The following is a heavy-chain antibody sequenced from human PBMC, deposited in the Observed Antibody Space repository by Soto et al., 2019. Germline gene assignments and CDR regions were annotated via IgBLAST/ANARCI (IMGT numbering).Heavy chain of an antibody. CDR2: IYYSGST. CDR3: ARQSTSCYSVCYGMDV. Sequence: SETLSLTCTVSGGSISSSSYYWGWIRQPPGKGLEWIGSIYYSGSTYYNPSLKSRVTISVDTSKNQFSLKLSSVTAADTAVYYCARQSTSCYSVCYGMDVWGQGPRSPSP. D-gene: IGHD2-2*01. CDR1: GGSISSSSYY. J-gene: IGHJ6*02. V-gene: IGHV4-39*01.